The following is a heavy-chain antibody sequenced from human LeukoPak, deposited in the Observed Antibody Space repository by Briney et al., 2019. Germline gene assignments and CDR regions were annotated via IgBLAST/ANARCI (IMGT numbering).Heavy chain of an antibody. J-gene: IGHJ3*01. Sequence: GGSLRLSCAASGFTFSSYSMNWVRQAPGKGLEWVSSISSSSSYIYYADSVKGRFTISRDNAKNSLYLQMNSLRAEDTAVYYCARARTLSGSYGTWGQGTTVTVSS. CDR2: ISSSSSYI. CDR3: ARARTLSGSYGT. CDR1: GFTFSSYS. V-gene: IGHV3-21*01. D-gene: IGHD1-26*01.